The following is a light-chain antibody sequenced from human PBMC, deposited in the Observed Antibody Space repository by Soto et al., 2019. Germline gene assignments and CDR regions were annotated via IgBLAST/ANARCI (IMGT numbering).Light chain of an antibody. Sequence: DVQMTQSPSAMSASVGDRVPITCRARQDISRFVAWFQQKPGKAPERLIYDTSNLQPGVPSRFSGSGSGTEFILAISGLQPEDLATYYCLQHNSYPYPFVQGTKLEIK. V-gene: IGKV1-17*03. CDR1: QDISRF. J-gene: IGKJ2*01. CDR3: LQHNSYPYP. CDR2: DTS.